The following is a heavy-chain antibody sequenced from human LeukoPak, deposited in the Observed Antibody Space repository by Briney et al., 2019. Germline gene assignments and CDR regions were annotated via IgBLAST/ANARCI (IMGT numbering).Heavy chain of an antibody. CDR2: IYTSGST. CDR3: ARPSIAPGPFDI. CDR1: GGSISSYY. Sequence: SETLSLTCTVSGGSISSYYWSWIRQPAGKGLEWIGRIYTSGSTNYNPSLKSRVTMSVDTSKNQFSLKLSPVTAADTAVYYCARPSIAPGPFDIWGQGTMVTVSS. J-gene: IGHJ3*02. V-gene: IGHV4-4*07.